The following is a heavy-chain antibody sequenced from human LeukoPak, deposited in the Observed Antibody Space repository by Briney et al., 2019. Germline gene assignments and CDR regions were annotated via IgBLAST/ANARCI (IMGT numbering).Heavy chain of an antibody. D-gene: IGHD1-14*01. J-gene: IGHJ4*02. CDR2: ISADRNVI. Sequence: PGGSLRLSCAASGFTFNIYEMNWVRQAPEKGLEWISYISADRNVIYYADSVKGRFIISRDNAKNSLYLQMNSLRAEDTAVYYCAGGRYPEPQDLDYWGQGTLVSVSS. CDR3: AGGRYPEPQDLDY. CDR1: GFTFNIYE. V-gene: IGHV3-48*03.